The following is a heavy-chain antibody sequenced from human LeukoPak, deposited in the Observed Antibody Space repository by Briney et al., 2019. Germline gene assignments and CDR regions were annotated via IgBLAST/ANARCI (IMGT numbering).Heavy chain of an antibody. J-gene: IGHJ4*02. D-gene: IGHD1-1*01. CDR2: INPNSGGT. CDR1: GYTFTGYY. CDR3: ARDKLGYNWNDGRFDY. Sequence: ASVKVSCKASGYTFTGYYMHWVRQAPGQGLEWMGWINPNSGGTNYAQKFQGRVTMTRDTSISTAYMELSRLRSDDTAVYYCARDKLGYNWNDGRFDYWGQGTLVTVSS. V-gene: IGHV1-2*02.